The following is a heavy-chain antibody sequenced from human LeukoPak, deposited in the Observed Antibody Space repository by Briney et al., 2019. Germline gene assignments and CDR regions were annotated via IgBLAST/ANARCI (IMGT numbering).Heavy chain of an antibody. CDR3: AREGPCDFWSGLRSAFDI. J-gene: IGHJ3*02. V-gene: IGHV4-31*03. Sequence: PSETLSLTCTVSGGSISSGGYYWSWIRQHPGKGLEWIGYIYYSGSTYYNPSLKSRVTISVDTSKNQFSLKLSSVTAADTAVYYCAREGPCDFWSGLRSAFDIWGQGTMVTVSS. CDR2: IYYSGST. D-gene: IGHD3-3*01. CDR1: GGSISSGGYY.